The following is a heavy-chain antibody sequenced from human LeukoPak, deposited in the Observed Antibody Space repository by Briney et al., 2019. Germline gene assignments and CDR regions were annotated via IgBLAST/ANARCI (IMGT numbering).Heavy chain of an antibody. V-gene: IGHV4-31*03. CDR1: GVSITSDKYY. CDR3: ATPFCGTISCLDVFDI. CDR2: MYYSGTP. D-gene: IGHD2-2*01. Sequence: ASQTLSLTCTVSGVSITSDKYYWSWFRQRPGKGLEWIGYMYYSGTPSYNPSLKSRVSISVDTSRSHFSLKLSSVTAADTAVYYCATPFCGTISCLDVFDIWSQGTMVTVSS. J-gene: IGHJ3*02.